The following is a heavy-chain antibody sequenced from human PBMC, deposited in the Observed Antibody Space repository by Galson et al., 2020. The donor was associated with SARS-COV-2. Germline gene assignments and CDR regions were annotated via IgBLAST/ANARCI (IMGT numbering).Heavy chain of an antibody. D-gene: IGHD6-19*01. V-gene: IGHV3-7*01. CDR3: ARSERSGWFYDY. CDR2: IKQDGREK. J-gene: IGHJ4*02. Sequence: GGSLRLSCEVSGFTFNTYWMSRVRQAPGKGLDWVANIKQDGREKYYVDSVKSRFTISRDNAKKSLFLQMNSLRAEDTAVYYCARSERSGWFYDYWGQGTLVIVSS. CDR1: GFTFNTYW.